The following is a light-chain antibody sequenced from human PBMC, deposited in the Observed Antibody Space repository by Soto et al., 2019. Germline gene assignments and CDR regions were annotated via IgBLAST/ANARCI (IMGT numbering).Light chain of an antibody. CDR3: QQYNDWPRT. CDR1: QTVGDN. CDR2: GAS. Sequence: ETVMTQSPVTLSLSPGERATLSCRASQTVGDNLAWYQQKPGQPPSLLIYGASTRASGVPVRFSGSGSGTEFTLTISSLQSEDFAVYYCQQYNDWPRTFGQGTKLEIK. V-gene: IGKV3-15*01. J-gene: IGKJ2*01.